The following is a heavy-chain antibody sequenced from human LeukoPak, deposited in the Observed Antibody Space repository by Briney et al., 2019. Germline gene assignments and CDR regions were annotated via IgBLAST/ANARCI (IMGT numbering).Heavy chain of an antibody. V-gene: IGHV4-59*01. Sequence: PSETLSLTCTVSGGSISSYYWSWIRQPPGKGLEWIGYIYYSGSTNYNPSLKSRVTISVDTSKNQFSLKLSSVTAADTAAYYCARVPDAGWFDPWGQGTLVTVSS. J-gene: IGHJ5*02. CDR1: GGSISSYY. CDR2: IYYSGST. CDR3: ARVPDAGWFDP.